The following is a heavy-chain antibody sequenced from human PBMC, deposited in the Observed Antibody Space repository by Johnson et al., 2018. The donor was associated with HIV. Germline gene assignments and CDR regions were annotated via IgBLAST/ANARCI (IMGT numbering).Heavy chain of an antibody. CDR1: GFTFSGSD. CDR2: IRSKTDGGTT. V-gene: IGHV3-15*01. J-gene: IGHJ3*01. Sequence: VQLVESGGGVVQPGRSLTLSCAASGFTFSGSDMHWVRQASGKGLEWVGRIRSKTDGGTTDYAAPVKGRFTISRDDSKNTLYLQMNSLKTEDTAVYYCTTARTYFWGQGTMVTVSS. CDR3: TTARTYF. D-gene: IGHD2-8*01.